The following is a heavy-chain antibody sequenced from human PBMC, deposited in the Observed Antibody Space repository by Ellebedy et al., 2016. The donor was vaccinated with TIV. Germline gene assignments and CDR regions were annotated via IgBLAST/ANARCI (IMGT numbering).Heavy chain of an antibody. D-gene: IGHD3-10*01. V-gene: IGHV3-53*01. CDR2: MYSGGGT. CDR3: ARGDGSGPEFDY. CDR1: GVTVSNNY. Sequence: GGSLRLXXAASGVTVSNNYMSWVRQAPGKGLEWVSVMYSGGGTFYADSVKGRFTISRDNSKNTVYLQMNSLRVEDTAVYYCARGDGSGPEFDYWGQGTLVTVSS. J-gene: IGHJ4*02.